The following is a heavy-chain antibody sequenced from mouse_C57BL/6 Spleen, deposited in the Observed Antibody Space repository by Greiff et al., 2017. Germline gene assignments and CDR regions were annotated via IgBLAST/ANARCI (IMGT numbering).Heavy chain of an antibody. CDR3: ARRWYWYFDV. D-gene: IGHD1-1*02. V-gene: IGHV1-26*01. CDR2: INPNNGGT. J-gene: IGHJ1*03. Sequence: EVQLQQSGPELVKPGASVKISCKASGYTFTDYYMNWVKQSHGKSLEWIGDINPNNGGTSYNQKFKGKATLTVDKSSSTAYMELRSLTSEDSAVYYCARRWYWYFDVWGTGTTVTVSS. CDR1: GYTFTDYY.